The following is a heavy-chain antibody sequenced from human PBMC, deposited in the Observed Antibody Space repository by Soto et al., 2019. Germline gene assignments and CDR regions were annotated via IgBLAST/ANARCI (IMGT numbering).Heavy chain of an antibody. Sequence: QVQLQESGPGLVKPSETLSLTCTVSGGSIRSYYWSWIRQPPGKGLQWIGYIYYSGSTNYNPSLSRRVTISVETPKNPFSLKLSSVTAADTAVYYCARRYGGAFDIWGQGTMVTVSS. V-gene: IGHV4-59*08. CDR2: IYYSGST. J-gene: IGHJ3*02. D-gene: IGHD3-10*01. CDR1: GGSIRSYY. CDR3: ARRYGGAFDI.